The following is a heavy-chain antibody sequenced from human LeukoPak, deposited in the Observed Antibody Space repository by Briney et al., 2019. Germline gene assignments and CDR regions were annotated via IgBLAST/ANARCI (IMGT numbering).Heavy chain of an antibody. J-gene: IGHJ6*03. CDR1: GGSISSYY. V-gene: IGHV4-59*01. CDR3: ARGDSSGWYIPYYYYMDV. D-gene: IGHD6-19*01. Sequence: SETLSLTCTVSGGSISSYYWSWIRQPPGKGLEWIGYIYYSGTTNSNPSLKSRVTISVDTSKNQFSLTLSSVAATDTAVYYCARGDSSGWYIPYYYYMDVWGKGTTVTVSS. CDR2: IYYSGTT.